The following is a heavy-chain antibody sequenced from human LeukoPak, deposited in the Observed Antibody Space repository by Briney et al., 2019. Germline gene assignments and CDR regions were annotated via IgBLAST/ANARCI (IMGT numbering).Heavy chain of an antibody. V-gene: IGHV4-34*01. CDR3: ARGSSTVTPYYYMDV. CDR1: GGSFSGYY. Sequence: SETLSLTCAVYGGSFSGYYWSWIRQPPGKGLEWIGDINHSGSTNYNPSLKSRVTISVDTSKNQFSLKLSSVTAADTAVYYCARGSSTVTPYYYMDVWSKGTTVTVSS. CDR2: INHSGST. D-gene: IGHD4-17*01. J-gene: IGHJ6*03.